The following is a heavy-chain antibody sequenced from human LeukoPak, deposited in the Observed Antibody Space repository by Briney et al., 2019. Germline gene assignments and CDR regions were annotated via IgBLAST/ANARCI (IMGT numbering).Heavy chain of an antibody. Sequence: GGSLRLSCAASRFTFSSYTMSWVRQPPGKGLEWVSTISAGGSTTYYADSVKGRFTISRDNSKNTLFLRMNSLRAEDTAVYYCARGCDSGSCTLLHSWGQGTLLTVSS. CDR3: ARGCDSGSCTLLHS. V-gene: IGHV3-23*01. D-gene: IGHD1-26*01. CDR1: RFTFSSYT. CDR2: ISAGGSTT. J-gene: IGHJ4*02.